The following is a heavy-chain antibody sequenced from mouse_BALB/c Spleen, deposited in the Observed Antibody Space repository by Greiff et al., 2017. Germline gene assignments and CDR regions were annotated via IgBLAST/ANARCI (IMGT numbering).Heavy chain of an antibody. V-gene: IGHV5-6-5*01. Sequence: EVMLVESGGGLVKPGGSLKLSCAASGFTFSSYAMSWVRQTPEKRLEWVASISSGGSTYYPDSVKGRFTISRDNARNILYLQMSSLRSEDTAMYYCARGQDGYYVAMDYWGQGTSVTVSS. CDR1: GFTFSSYA. J-gene: IGHJ4*01. D-gene: IGHD2-3*01. CDR2: ISSGGST. CDR3: ARGQDGYYVAMDY.